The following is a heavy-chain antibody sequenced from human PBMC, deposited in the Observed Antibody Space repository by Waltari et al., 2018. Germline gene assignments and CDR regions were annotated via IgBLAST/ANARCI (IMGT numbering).Heavy chain of an antibody. CDR2: IKQDGREK. D-gene: IGHD1-26*01. V-gene: IGHV3-7*01. CDR1: GFTFSSYW. Sequence: EVQLVESGGGLVQPGGSLRLSCAASGFTFSSYWMSWVRQAPGKGLEWVANIKQDGREKYYVDSGKGRFTISRDNAKNALYLQMNSLRAEDTAVYYCARDRLPIVGATFYAFDIWGQGTMVTVSS. CDR3: ARDRLPIVGATFYAFDI. J-gene: IGHJ3*02.